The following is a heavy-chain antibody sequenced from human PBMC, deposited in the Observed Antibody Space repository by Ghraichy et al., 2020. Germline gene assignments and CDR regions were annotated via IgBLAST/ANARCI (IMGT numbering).Heavy chain of an antibody. V-gene: IGHV3-23*01. Sequence: GESLNISCVASGFTFSYFALSWVRQAPGKGLEWVSTLSSGGTFYADSVRGRFTISRDNSKNTLYLQMNNLRDDDTAVYYCVKDRPASGWFEWGQGTLVIVSS. J-gene: IGHJ4*02. D-gene: IGHD6-19*01. CDR1: GFTFSYFA. CDR3: VKDRPASGWFE. CDR2: LSSGGT.